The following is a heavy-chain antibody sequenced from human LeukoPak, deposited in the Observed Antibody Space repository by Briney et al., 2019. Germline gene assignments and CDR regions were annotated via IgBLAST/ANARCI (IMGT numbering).Heavy chain of an antibody. CDR1: GFTFSSYG. CDR3: ASVDFWSGYHFDY. Sequence: GGSLRLSCAASGFTFSSYGMQWVRQAPGKGLEWVAVIWYDGSNKYYADSVKGRFTISRDNSKNTLYLQMNSLRAEDTAVYYCASVDFWSGYHFDYWGQGTLVTVSS. CDR2: IWYDGSNK. J-gene: IGHJ4*02. V-gene: IGHV3-33*01. D-gene: IGHD3-3*01.